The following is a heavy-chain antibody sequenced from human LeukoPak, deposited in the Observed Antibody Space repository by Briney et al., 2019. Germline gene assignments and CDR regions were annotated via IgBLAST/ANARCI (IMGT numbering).Heavy chain of an antibody. CDR1: GGSISTSDYY. J-gene: IGHJ5*02. CDR2: IFYSGNT. Sequence: MSSQTLSLTCTVSGGSISTSDYYWNWIRQPPGKGLEWIGYIFYSGNTYYNPSLKSRVTISADTSKIQFSLKVSSVTAADTAVYYCARTSPVYNWFDPWGQGTLVTVSS. CDR3: ARTSPVYNWFDP. V-gene: IGHV4-30-4*01. D-gene: IGHD2-2*01.